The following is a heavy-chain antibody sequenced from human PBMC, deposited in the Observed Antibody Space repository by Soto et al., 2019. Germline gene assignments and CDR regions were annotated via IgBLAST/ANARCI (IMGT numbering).Heavy chain of an antibody. CDR3: ARDNGMAGSFDP. Sequence: GGSLRLSCAASGSTFSRYSMNWVRQAPGKGLEWISYITSSSSTIYYADSVKGRFTISRDNAKNSLYLQMNSLRDEDTAMYYCARDNGMAGSFDPWGQGTLVTVSS. V-gene: IGHV3-48*02. J-gene: IGHJ5*02. CDR2: ITSSSSTI. D-gene: IGHD2-8*01. CDR1: GSTFSRYS.